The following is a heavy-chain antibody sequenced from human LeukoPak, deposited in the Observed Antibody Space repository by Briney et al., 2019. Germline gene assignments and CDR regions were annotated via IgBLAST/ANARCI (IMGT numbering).Heavy chain of an antibody. J-gene: IGHJ4*02. CDR3: ARGRRLLYLDY. V-gene: IGHV4-30-4*08. Sequence: SQTLSLTCTVSGGSISSGDYYWSWIRQPPGKGLEWIGYIYYSGGTYYNPSLKSRVTISVDTSKNQFSLKLSSVTAADTAVYYCARGRRLLYLDYWGQGTLVTVSS. CDR1: GGSISSGDYY. CDR2: IYYSGGT. D-gene: IGHD2-2*02.